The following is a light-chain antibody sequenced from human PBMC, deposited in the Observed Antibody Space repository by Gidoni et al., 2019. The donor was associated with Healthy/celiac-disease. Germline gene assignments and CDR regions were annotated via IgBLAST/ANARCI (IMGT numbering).Light chain of an antibody. V-gene: IGLV1-40*01. CDR3: QSYDSSLSGYV. Sequence: QSVLTQPPSVSGPPGQSVTISCTGSRSNIGAGYDVHWYQQLPGTAPKLLIYGNSNRPSGVPDRFSGSKSGTSASLAITGLQAEDEADYYCQSYDSSLSGYVFGTGTKVTVL. J-gene: IGLJ1*01. CDR1: RSNIGAGYD. CDR2: GNS.